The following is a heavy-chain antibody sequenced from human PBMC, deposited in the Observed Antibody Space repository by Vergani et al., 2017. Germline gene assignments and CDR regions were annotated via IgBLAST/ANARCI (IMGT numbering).Heavy chain of an antibody. V-gene: IGHV3-21*01. CDR1: GFTFSSYS. D-gene: IGHD4-17*01. J-gene: IGHJ6*02. CDR2: ISSSSSYI. CDR3: ARWTTVTTTVYYYVMDF. Sequence: EVQLVESGGGLVKPGGSLRLSCAASGFTFSSYSMNWVRQAPGKGLEWVSSISSSSSYIYYADSVKGRFTISRGNAKNSLYLQMNSLRAEDTAVYYCARWTTVTTTVYYYVMDFWGQGTTVIVSS.